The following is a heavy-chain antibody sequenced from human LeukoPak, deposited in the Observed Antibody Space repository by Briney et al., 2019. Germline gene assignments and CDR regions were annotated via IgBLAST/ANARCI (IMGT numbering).Heavy chain of an antibody. Sequence: GGSLRLSCAASGFTFSSYAMSWVRQAPGKGLEWVSGISGSGGSTDYADSVKGRFTISRDSSQNTLYLQMNSLRAEDTAVYYCARGFRYFGYWGQGTLVTVSS. CDR3: ARGFRYFGY. J-gene: IGHJ4*02. CDR1: GFTFSSYA. CDR2: ISGSGGST. V-gene: IGHV3-23*01.